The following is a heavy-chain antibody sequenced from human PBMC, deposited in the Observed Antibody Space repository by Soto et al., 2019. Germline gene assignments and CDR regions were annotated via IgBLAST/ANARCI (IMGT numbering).Heavy chain of an antibody. J-gene: IGHJ4*02. Sequence: PGGSLRLSCAASGFTVSSNFMNWVRQAPGKGLEWLSVIFPGGSTYYADSMKDRFTISRDNSKNTLYLQMNSLRAEDTAVYYCARDTPEYYYDSSGYYSYWGQGTLVTVSS. D-gene: IGHD3-22*01. CDR1: GFTVSSNF. CDR3: ARDTPEYYYDSSGYYSY. CDR2: IFPGGST. V-gene: IGHV3-53*01.